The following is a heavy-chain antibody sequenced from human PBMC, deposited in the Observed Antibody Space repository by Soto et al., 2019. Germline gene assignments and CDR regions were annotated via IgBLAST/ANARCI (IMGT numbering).Heavy chain of an antibody. CDR3: ARSPYYDILTGYALYGMGV. D-gene: IGHD3-9*01. J-gene: IGHJ6*02. V-gene: IGHV3-11*06. CDR1: GFTFSDYY. CDR2: ISSSSSYT. Sequence: GGSLRLSCAASGFTFSDYYMSWIRQAPGKGLEWVSYISSSSSYTNYADSVKGRFTISRDNAKNSLYLQMNSLRAEDTAVYYRARSPYYDILTGYALYGMGVWGQGTTVTVSS.